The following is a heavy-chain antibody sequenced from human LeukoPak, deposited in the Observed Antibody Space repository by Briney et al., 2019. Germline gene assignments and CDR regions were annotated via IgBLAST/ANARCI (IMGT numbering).Heavy chain of an antibody. CDR2: INPNSGGT. CDR3: ARADSTWIQLWSTSVGFDY. Sequence: ASVKVSCKASGYTFTGYYMHWVRQAPGQGLEWMGWINPNSGGTNYAQKFQGRVTMTRDTSISTAYMELSRLRSDDTAVYYCARADSTWIQLWSTSVGFDYWGQGTLVTVSS. CDR1: GYTFTGYY. D-gene: IGHD5-18*01. V-gene: IGHV1-2*02. J-gene: IGHJ4*02.